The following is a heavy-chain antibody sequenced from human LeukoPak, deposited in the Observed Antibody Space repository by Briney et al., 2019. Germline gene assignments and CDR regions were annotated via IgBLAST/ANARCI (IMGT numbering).Heavy chain of an antibody. D-gene: IGHD1-26*01. CDR3: AKDISGSGSYYFDF. Sequence: GRSLRLSCTASGFTFDDYAMHWVRQAPGKGLEWVSAISWSSGKIGYADSVKGRFTISRDNAQNSLYLQMNSLRAEDTALYYCAKDISGSGSYYFDFWGQGTLVTVSS. CDR1: GFTFDDYA. V-gene: IGHV3-9*01. CDR2: ISWSSGKI. J-gene: IGHJ4*02.